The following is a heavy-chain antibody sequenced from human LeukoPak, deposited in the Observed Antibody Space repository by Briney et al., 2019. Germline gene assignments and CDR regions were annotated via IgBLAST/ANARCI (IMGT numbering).Heavy chain of an antibody. D-gene: IGHD1/OR15-1a*01. CDR3: ARDEQYQLMILDF. J-gene: IGHJ4*02. Sequence: ASVKVSCKASGYTFTDDGFTWVRQAPGQGLEWMGWISALNGNANYAHKFRGRVTLTRDTSTGTAYMELRSLKSDDTAVYYCARDEQYQLMILDFWGQGTLITVSS. V-gene: IGHV1-18*01. CDR1: GYTFTDDG. CDR2: ISALNGNA.